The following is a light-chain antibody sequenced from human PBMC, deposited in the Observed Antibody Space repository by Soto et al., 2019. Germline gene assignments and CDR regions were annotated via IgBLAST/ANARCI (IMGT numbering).Light chain of an antibody. CDR2: GAS. V-gene: IGKV3-15*01. CDR3: QHYNNGPR. J-gene: IGKJ1*01. Sequence: ETVMTQSPATLSVSPGEGVTLSCSASQTINNNLAWYQQKPGQAPRLLIYGASRRATGVPARFSGSGSGTEFTLTISSLQSEDFAVYYCQHYNNGPRFGQGTKVDVK. CDR1: QTINNN.